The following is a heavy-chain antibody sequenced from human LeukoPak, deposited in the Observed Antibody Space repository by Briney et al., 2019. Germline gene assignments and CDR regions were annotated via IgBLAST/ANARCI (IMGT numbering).Heavy chain of an antibody. D-gene: IGHD4-17*01. CDR2: IKQDGSEK. V-gene: IGHV3-7*01. Sequence: PGGSLRLSCAASGFTFSSYWMSWVRQAPGKGLEWVANIKQDGSEKYYVDSVKGRFTISRDNAKNSLYLQMNSLRAEDTAVCYCARNTMTTVTTFYYWGQGTLVTVSS. CDR1: GFTFSSYW. CDR3: ARNTMTTVTTFYY. J-gene: IGHJ4*02.